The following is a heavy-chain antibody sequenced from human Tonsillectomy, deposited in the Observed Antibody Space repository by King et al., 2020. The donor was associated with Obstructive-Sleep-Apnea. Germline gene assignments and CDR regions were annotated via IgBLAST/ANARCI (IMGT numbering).Heavy chain of an antibody. D-gene: IGHD2-2*01. V-gene: IGHV1-18*01. CDR3: ARSPLPTMPFNMDV. Sequence: QLVQSGAEVKKPGASVTVSCKASGYTFTSYDISWVRQAPGQGLEWMGGITAYNGNTYYAQRLQGRVTMTTDTSTSTAYMDLRSLKSDDTAVYYCARSPLPTMPFNMDVWGQGTTVTVSS. CDR1: GYTFTSYD. CDR2: ITAYNGNT. J-gene: IGHJ6*02.